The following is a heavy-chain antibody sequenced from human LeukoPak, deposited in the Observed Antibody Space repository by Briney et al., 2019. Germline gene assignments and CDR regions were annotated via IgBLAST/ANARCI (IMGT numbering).Heavy chain of an antibody. Sequence: PAETLSLTCTVSVDPIRRSYGGWMRHPPGKGLEGIGYVYYTGSTNYNPSLKGPVTIPVDTSKNQYSLKLSSVTAADTAVYYCARRSQENRVTTAKNWFDPWGQGTQVTVSS. CDR3: ARRSQENRVTTAKNWFDP. CDR1: VDPIRRSY. V-gene: IGHV4-59*08. CDR2: VYYTGST. J-gene: IGHJ5*02. D-gene: IGHD4-17*01.